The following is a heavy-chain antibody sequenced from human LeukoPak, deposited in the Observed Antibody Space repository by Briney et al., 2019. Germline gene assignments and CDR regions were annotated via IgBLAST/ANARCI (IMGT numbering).Heavy chain of an antibody. CDR1: GGSISSGGYY. CDR2: IYYSGST. V-gene: IGHV4-31*03. D-gene: IGHD2-15*01. J-gene: IGHJ5*02. Sequence: PSETLSLTCTLSGGSISSGGYYWSWIRQHPGKGLEWIGYIYYSGSTYYSPSLKSRVTISVGTSKNQFSLKLSSVTAADTAVYYCARKTEYCSGGSCYDNWFDPWGQGTLVTVSS. CDR3: ARKTEYCSGGSCYDNWFDP.